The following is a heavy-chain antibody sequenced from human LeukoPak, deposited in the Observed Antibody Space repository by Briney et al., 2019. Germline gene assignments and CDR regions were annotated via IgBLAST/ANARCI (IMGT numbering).Heavy chain of an antibody. D-gene: IGHD3-10*01. CDR1: GGSFSAYY. CDR2: INHSGST. J-gene: IGHJ6*03. Sequence: SETLSLTCAVSGGSFSAYYWSWIRQPPGMGLEWIGEINHSGSTNYNPSLKSRVTISVDTSKNQFSLKLSSVTAADTAVYYCARSRGSGSYYRLRDYYYMDVWGKGTTVTVSS. CDR3: ARSRGSGSYYRLRDYYYMDV. V-gene: IGHV4-34*01.